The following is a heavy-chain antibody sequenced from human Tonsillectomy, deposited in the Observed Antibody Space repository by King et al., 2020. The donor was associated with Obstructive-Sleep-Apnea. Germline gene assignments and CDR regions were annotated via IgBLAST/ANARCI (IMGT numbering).Heavy chain of an antibody. D-gene: IGHD3-16*01. Sequence: QVQLQQWGAGLLKTSETLSLTFAVYVGSFRGYYWSWIRQPPGKGLEWIGEINHSGSTNSNPSLNGRVTISVDTSKNQFSLNLSSVTAADTAVYYCARGRGSYYDYWGQGTLVTVSS. J-gene: IGHJ4*02. CDR3: ARGRGSYYDY. CDR2: INHSGST. V-gene: IGHV4-34*01. CDR1: VGSFRGYY.